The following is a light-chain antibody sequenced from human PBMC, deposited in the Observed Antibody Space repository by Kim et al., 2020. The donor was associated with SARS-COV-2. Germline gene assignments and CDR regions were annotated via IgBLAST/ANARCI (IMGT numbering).Light chain of an antibody. J-gene: IGLJ1*01. Sequence: SYELTQPPSVSLAPGETARISCGGDNIGSKSVHWYQQRPGQAPVLVIYYNSDRPSGIPERFSGSNSGNTATLSISRVGAGDEADYYCQGGDSSSDRPYVF. V-gene: IGLV3-21*04. CDR3: QGGDSSSDRPYV. CDR2: YNS. CDR1: NIGSKS.